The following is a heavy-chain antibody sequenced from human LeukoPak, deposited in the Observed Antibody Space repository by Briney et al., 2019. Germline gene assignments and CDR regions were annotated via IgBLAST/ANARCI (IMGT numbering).Heavy chain of an antibody. D-gene: IGHD3-22*01. CDR2: IYYSGST. CDR1: GGSISSYY. V-gene: IGHV4-59*08. CDR3: ARYYYDSSGYSWDDAFDI. Sequence: SETLSLTCTVSGGSISSYYWSWIRQPPGKGLEWIGYIYYSGSTNYNPSLKSRVTISVDTSKNQFSLKLSSVTAADTAVYYCARYYYDSSGYSWDDAFDIWGQGTMVTVSS. J-gene: IGHJ3*02.